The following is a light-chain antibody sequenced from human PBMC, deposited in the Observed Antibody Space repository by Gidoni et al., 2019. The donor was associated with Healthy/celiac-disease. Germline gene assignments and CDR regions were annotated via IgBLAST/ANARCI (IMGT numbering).Light chain of an antibody. CDR1: QRLSSW. CDR3: QQANSFPLT. CDR2: AAS. Sequence: DIQLTQSPSSVSASVGDSVPITCRASQRLSSWLAWYQQKPGKAPKLLIYAASSLQSGVPSRFSGSGSGTDFTLTISSLQPEDFGTYYCQQANSFPLTFGGGTKVEIK. J-gene: IGKJ4*01. V-gene: IGKV1-12*01.